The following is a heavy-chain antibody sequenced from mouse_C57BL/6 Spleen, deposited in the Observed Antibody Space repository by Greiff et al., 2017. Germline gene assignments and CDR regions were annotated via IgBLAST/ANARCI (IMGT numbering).Heavy chain of an antibody. CDR1: GYTFPSYG. CDR3: ARSYGQSYYFDY. Sequence: VKLQESGAELARPGASVKLSCKASGYTFPSYGISWVKQRTGQGLEWIGEIYPRSGNTYYNEKFKGKATLTADKSSSTAYMALRSLTSEDSAVYFCARSYGQSYYFDYWGQGTTLTVSS. J-gene: IGHJ2*01. D-gene: IGHD1-2*01. V-gene: IGHV1-81*01. CDR2: IYPRSGNT.